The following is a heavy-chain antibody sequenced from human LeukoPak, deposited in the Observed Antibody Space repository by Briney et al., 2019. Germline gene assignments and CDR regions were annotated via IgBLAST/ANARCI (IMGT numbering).Heavy chain of an antibody. V-gene: IGHV3-74*01. CDR2: INTDGSST. Sequence: GGSLRLSCAASGFTFSSYWMHWVRQAPGKGLVWVSRINTDGSSTSYADSVKGRFTISRDNAKNTLYLQMNSLRAEDTALYYCARDLGAYYDSSDDWFDPWGQGTLVTVSS. CDR3: ARDLGAYYDSSDDWFDP. D-gene: IGHD3-22*01. CDR1: GFTFSSYW. J-gene: IGHJ5*02.